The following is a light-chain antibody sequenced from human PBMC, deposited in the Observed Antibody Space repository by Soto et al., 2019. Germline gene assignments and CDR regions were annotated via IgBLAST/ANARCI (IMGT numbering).Light chain of an antibody. CDR1: QSVSSS. V-gene: IGKV3-11*01. J-gene: IGKJ2*01. CDR3: QQRVNWPST. CDR2: DAS. Sequence: EIVLTQSPATLSLSPGERATLSCRASQSVSSSLAWYQQKPGQAPRLLIYDASNRATDIPPRFSGSGSGTDFTLTINSLEPEDFAVYYCQQRVNWPSTFGQGTKLEI.